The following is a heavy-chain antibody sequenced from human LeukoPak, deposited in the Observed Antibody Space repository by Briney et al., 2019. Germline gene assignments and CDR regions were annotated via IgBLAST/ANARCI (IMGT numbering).Heavy chain of an antibody. CDR2: IRYDGSNK. CDR3: AKDQGLAALQPPASDDC. J-gene: IGHJ4*02. Sequence: PGGSLRLSCAASGFTFSSYGMHWVRKAPGKGLEWVAFIRYDGSNKYYADSVKGRFTISRDNSKNTLYLQMNSLRAEDTAVYYCAKDQGLAALQPPASDDCWGQGTLATVSS. V-gene: IGHV3-30*02. CDR1: GFTFSSYG. D-gene: IGHD3-22*01.